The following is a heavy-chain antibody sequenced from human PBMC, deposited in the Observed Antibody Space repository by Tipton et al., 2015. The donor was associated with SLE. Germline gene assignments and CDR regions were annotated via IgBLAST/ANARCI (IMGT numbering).Heavy chain of an antibody. Sequence: GSLRLSCTASGFTFGDYAMSWVRQAPGKGLVWVSRINSDGSSTSYADSVKGRFTISRDNAKNTVYLQMDSLRVEDTAVYYCARGGSGSSFDYWGQGTLVTVSS. CDR3: ARGGSGSSFDY. D-gene: IGHD3-10*01. CDR1: GFTFGDYA. V-gene: IGHV3-74*01. CDR2: INSDGSST. J-gene: IGHJ4*02.